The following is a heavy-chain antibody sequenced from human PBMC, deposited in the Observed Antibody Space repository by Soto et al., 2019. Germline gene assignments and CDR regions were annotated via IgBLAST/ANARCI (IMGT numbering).Heavy chain of an antibody. CDR2: IWYDGSNK. CDR3: ARDYLVIPHRVIDY. Sequence: QVQLVESGGGVVQPGRSLRLSCAASGFTFSSYGMHWVRQAPGKGLEWVAVIWYDGSNKYYADSVKGRFTISRDNSKNTLYLRMNSLGAEDTAVCYCARDYLVIPHRVIDYWGEGTLVTVSS. J-gene: IGHJ4*02. D-gene: IGHD2-15*01. CDR1: GFTFSSYG. V-gene: IGHV3-33*01.